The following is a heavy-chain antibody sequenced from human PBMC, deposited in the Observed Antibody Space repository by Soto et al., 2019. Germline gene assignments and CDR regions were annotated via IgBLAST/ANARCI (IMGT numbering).Heavy chain of an antibody. CDR1: GYTLTELS. CDR2: FDPEDGET. Sequence: ASVKVSCKVSGYTLTELSMHSVRQAPGKGLEWMGGFDPEDGETIYAQKFQGRVTMTEDTSTDTAYMELSSLRSEDTAVYYCATSSSETPLYYFDYWGQGALVTVSS. V-gene: IGHV1-24*01. D-gene: IGHD6-6*01. CDR3: ATSSSETPLYYFDY. J-gene: IGHJ4*02.